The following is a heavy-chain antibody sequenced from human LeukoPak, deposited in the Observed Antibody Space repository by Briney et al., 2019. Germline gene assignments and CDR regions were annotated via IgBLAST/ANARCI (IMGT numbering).Heavy chain of an antibody. Sequence: SETLSLTCTVFGDSVSSSNYYWAWFRQPPGKGLEWLGYIYYSGSTNYNPSLKSRVTISVDTSKNQFSLKLRSVTAADTAVYYCARVDAIFGVVIDYWGQGTLVTVSS. J-gene: IGHJ4*02. V-gene: IGHV4-61*01. CDR1: GDSVSSSNYY. D-gene: IGHD3-3*01. CDR2: IYYSGST. CDR3: ARVDAIFGVVIDY.